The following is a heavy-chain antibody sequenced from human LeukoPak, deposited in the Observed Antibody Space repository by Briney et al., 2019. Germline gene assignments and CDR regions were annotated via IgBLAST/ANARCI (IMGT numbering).Heavy chain of an antibody. CDR3: ARENTDCSSTSCRPTLDY. Sequence: PSETLSLTCTVSGGSISSYYWSWIRQPPGKGLEWIGYIYYSGSTNYNPSLKSRVTISVDTSKNQFSLKLSSVTAADTAVYYCARENTDCSSTSCRPTLDYWGQGTLVTVSS. V-gene: IGHV4-59*01. D-gene: IGHD2-2*01. J-gene: IGHJ4*02. CDR1: GGSISSYY. CDR2: IYYSGST.